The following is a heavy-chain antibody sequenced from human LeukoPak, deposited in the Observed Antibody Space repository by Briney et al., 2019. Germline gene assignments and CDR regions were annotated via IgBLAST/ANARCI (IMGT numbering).Heavy chain of an antibody. Sequence: SETLSLTCAVRDYSISSGYSWGWVRQPPGKGLEWIANFYLSGTTYYNPSLKSRVTISLGTSNNHFSLKLSSVTAPDTAVYWCAKTDYGDYGAFNIWGQGTMVTVSS. CDR1: DYSISSGYS. D-gene: IGHD4-17*01. J-gene: IGHJ3*02. V-gene: IGHV4-38-2*01. CDR3: AKTDYGDYGAFNI. CDR2: FYLSGTT.